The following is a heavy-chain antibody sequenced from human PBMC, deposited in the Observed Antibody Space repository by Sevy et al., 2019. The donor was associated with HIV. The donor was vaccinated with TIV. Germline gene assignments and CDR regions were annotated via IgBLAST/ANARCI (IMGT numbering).Heavy chain of an antibody. Sequence: VSVKVSCKASGYTFTGYYVHWLRQAPGQGLEWMGWINPKTGGTYFAKKFQDRVTMTTGTSITTAYMELSGLRFDDTAVYYCARMGDYFDTSGSYPLKYWGQGTLVTVSS. CDR2: INPKTGGT. CDR1: GYTFTGYY. D-gene: IGHD3-22*01. J-gene: IGHJ4*02. V-gene: IGHV1-2*02. CDR3: ARMGDYFDTSGSYPLKY.